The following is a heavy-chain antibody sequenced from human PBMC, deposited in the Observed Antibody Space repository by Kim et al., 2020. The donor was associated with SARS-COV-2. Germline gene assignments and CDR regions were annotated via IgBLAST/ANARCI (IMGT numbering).Heavy chain of an antibody. V-gene: IGHV3-43*02. CDR2: ITKNADST. J-gene: IGHJ5*02. Sequence: GGSLRLSCAASGFTFDNHAMHWVRQPPGKPLEWVALITKNADSTNLADSVKGRFIISRDNSKNSLYLQMNSLSTEDTALYYCVKGAQWLLQSTWGEGTLVIVSA. D-gene: IGHD6-19*01. CDR3: VKGAQWLLQST. CDR1: GFTFDNHA.